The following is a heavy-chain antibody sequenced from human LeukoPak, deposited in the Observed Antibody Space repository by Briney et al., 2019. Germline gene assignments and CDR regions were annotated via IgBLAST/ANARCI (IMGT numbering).Heavy chain of an antibody. Sequence: SETLSLTCTVSGGSISSSSYYWGWIRQPPGKGLEWIGSIYYSGSTYYNPPLKSRVTISVDTSKNQFSLKLSSVTAADTAVYYCARLEAYSSGWYVHDAFDIWGQGTMVTVSS. CDR1: GGSISSSSYY. V-gene: IGHV4-39*01. CDR3: ARLEAYSSGWYVHDAFDI. D-gene: IGHD6-19*01. J-gene: IGHJ3*02. CDR2: IYYSGST.